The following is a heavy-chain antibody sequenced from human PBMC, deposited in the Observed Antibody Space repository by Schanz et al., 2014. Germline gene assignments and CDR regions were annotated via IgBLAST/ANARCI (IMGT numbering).Heavy chain of an antibody. J-gene: IGHJ4*02. CDR2: INHSGST. V-gene: IGHV4-34*01. CDR3: ARASLFYCDSDRCFSGFFDN. D-gene: IGHD2-21*01. Sequence: QVKLQQWGAGLLKPSETLSLTCAAYGGTFSGHFWSWVRQTPGKGLEWIGAINHSGSTNYNPSLKSRCTVSVVTPKNQFSQNLTYVTAADTAVYYCARASLFYCDSDRCFSGFFDNWGQGTLVTVSS. CDR1: GGTFSGHF.